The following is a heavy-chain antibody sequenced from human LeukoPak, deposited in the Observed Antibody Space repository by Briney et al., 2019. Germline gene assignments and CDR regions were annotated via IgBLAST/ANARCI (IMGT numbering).Heavy chain of an antibody. CDR1: GFTFSSYW. Sequence: GGSLRLSCAASGFTFSSYWMSWVRQAPGKGLEWVANIKQDGSEEYYVDSVKGRFTISRDNAKNSLYLQMNSLRAEDTAVYYCASFYDFWSGYGFDYWGQGTLVTVSS. CDR2: IKQDGSEE. CDR3: ASFYDFWSGYGFDY. J-gene: IGHJ4*02. V-gene: IGHV3-7*01. D-gene: IGHD3-3*01.